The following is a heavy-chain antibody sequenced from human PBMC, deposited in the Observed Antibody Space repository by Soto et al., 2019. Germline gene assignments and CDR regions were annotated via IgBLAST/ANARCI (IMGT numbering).Heavy chain of an antibody. CDR1: GFTFSSYG. CDR3: ARGGGFYDFWSGYYSYYYGMDV. V-gene: IGHV3-33*01. Sequence: QVQLVESGGGVVQPGRSLRLSCAASGFTFSSYGMHWVRQAPGKGLEWVAVIWYDGSNKYYADSVKGRFTISRDNSKNXXYXQXXSLRAEDTAVYYCARGGGFYDFWSGYYSYYYGMDVWGQGTTVTVSS. D-gene: IGHD3-3*01. CDR2: IWYDGSNK. J-gene: IGHJ6*02.